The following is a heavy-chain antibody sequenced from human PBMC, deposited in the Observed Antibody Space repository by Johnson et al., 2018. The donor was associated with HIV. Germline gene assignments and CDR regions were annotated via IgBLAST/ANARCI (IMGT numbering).Heavy chain of an antibody. CDR2: INSDGSST. D-gene: IGHD1-20*01. CDR3: ARAEGLTGRNAFDI. V-gene: IGHV3-53*01. J-gene: IGHJ3*02. CDR1: GFTVSSNY. Sequence: EVQLVESGGGLIQPGGSLRLSCAASGFTVSSNYMSWVRQAPGKGLVWVSRINSDGSSTSYADSVKGRFTISRDNSKNTLYLQMNSLRAEDTAVYYCARAEGLTGRNAFDIWGQGTTVTVSS.